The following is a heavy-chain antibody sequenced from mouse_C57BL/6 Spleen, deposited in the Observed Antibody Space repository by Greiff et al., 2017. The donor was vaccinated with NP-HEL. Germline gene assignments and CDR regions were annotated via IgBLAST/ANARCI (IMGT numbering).Heavy chain of an antibody. V-gene: IGHV1-26*01. CDR1: GYTFTDYY. J-gene: IGHJ3*01. D-gene: IGHD2-4*01. Sequence: VQLQQSGPELVKPGASVKISCKASGYTFTDYYMNWVKQSHGKSLEWIGDINPNNGGTSYNQKFKGKATLTVDKSSSTAYMELRSLTSEDSAVYYCATRDYDYQFAYWGQGTLVTVSA. CDR2: INPNNGGT. CDR3: ATRDYDYQFAY.